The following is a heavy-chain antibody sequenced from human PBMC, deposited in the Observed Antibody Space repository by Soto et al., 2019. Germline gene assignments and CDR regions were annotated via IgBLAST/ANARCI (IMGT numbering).Heavy chain of an antibody. CDR3: AKDVARESLIYYYYYGMDV. CDR2: ISYDGSNK. V-gene: IGHV3-30*18. Sequence: GSLRLSCAASGFTFSSYGMHWVRQAPGKGLEWVAVISYDGSNKYYADSVKGRFTISRDNSKNTLYLQMNSLRAEDTAVYYCAKDVARESLIYYYYYGMDVWGQGTTVTVSS. CDR1: GFTFSSYG. J-gene: IGHJ6*02.